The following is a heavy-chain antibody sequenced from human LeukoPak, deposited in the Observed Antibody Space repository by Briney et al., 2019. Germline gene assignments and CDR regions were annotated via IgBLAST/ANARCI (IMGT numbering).Heavy chain of an antibody. CDR3: ARHPLRGYSYGEGGDF. V-gene: IGHV4-34*12. CDR2: IIEKGNA. D-gene: IGHD5-18*01. Sequence: PSETLSLTCALYGGSFSSYSWSWTWIRQTPEKGLEWIGEIIEKGNANYNPSLKSRVTIDLDTSKNQFSLKLTSMTAADTAMYYCARHPLRGYSYGEGGDFWGQGTLVTVSS. J-gene: IGHJ4*02. CDR1: GGSFSSYS.